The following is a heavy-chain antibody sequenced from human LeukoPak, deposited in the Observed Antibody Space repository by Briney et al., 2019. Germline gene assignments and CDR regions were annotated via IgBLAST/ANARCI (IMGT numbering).Heavy chain of an antibody. CDR3: ARDHYGGLDY. CDR1: GFTVSDNY. J-gene: IGHJ4*02. D-gene: IGHD3-10*01. V-gene: IGHV3-53*01. Sequence: PGGSLRLSCAASGFTVSDNYMNWVRQAPGKGLEWVSVIYSGGSTNYADSVKGRFTISRDNRKNTLYPQMNSLRAEDTAIYYCARDHYGGLDYWGQGTLVTVSS. CDR2: IYSGGST.